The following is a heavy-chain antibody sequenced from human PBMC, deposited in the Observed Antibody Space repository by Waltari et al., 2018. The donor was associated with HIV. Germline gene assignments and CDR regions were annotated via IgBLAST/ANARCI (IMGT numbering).Heavy chain of an antibody. V-gene: IGHV3-33*01. CDR3: ARRDGYNLVDF. CDR2: IWYDGSKK. D-gene: IGHD5-12*01. Sequence: QVQLVESGGGVVQPGRSLRLSCAASGFTFSSYGMHWVRQAPGNGLEWVAVIWYDGSKKYYADSVKGRFIISRDNSENKLYLEMNSLRVEDTAVYYCARRDGYNLVDFWGQGTLVTVSS. CDR1: GFTFSSYG. J-gene: IGHJ4*02.